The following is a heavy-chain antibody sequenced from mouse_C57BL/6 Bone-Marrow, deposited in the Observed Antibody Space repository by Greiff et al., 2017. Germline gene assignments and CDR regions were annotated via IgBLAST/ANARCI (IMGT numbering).Heavy chain of an antibody. V-gene: IGHV14-4*01. CDR1: GFNLKDDY. J-gene: IGHJ1*03. Sequence: VQLQQSVAELVRPGASVKLSCTASGFNLKDDYMHWVKQRPEQGLEWIGWIDPENGDTEYASKFQGKATIPADTSSNTAYLQLSSLTSEDTAVYYCTTRWLLPLAFDVWGTGTTVTVSS. CDR3: TTRWLLPLAFDV. CDR2: IDPENGDT. D-gene: IGHD2-3*01.